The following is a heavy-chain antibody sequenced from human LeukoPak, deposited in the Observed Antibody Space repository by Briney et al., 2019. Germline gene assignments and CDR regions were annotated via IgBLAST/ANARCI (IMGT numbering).Heavy chain of an antibody. D-gene: IGHD3-3*01. Sequence: SETLSLTCAVYGGSFSGYYWSWIRQPPGKGLEWIGVINHSGSTNYNPSLKSRVTISVDTSKNQFSLKLSSVTAADTAVYYCARGRSHDDYFDYWGQGTLVTVSS. CDR3: ARGRSHDDYFDY. CDR2: INHSGST. J-gene: IGHJ4*02. CDR1: GGSFSGYY. V-gene: IGHV4-34*01.